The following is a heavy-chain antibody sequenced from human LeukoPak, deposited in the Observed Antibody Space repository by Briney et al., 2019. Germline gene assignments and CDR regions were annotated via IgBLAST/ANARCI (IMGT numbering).Heavy chain of an antibody. J-gene: IGHJ4*02. CDR3: ARDGAAFGDDFDY. CDR1: GFTFSSHW. V-gene: IGHV3-74*03. Sequence: GGSLRLSCAASGFTFSSHWMHWVRQAPGKGLVWVSRTNGDGGNTTYADSVKGRFTISRDNAKNSLYLQMNSLRVEDTAVYYCARDGAAFGDDFDYWGQGTLVTVSS. D-gene: IGHD3-16*01. CDR2: TNGDGGNT.